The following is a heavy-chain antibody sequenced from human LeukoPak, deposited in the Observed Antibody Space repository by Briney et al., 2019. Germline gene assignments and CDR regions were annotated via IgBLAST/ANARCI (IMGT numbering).Heavy chain of an antibody. Sequence: ASVKVSCKASGYTFTSYDINWVRQATGQGLEWIGWMNPNSGNTGYAQKFQGRVTTTRNTSISTAYMELSSLRSEDTAVYYCARVGPMVRGVIWFDPWGQGTLVTVSS. D-gene: IGHD3-10*01. CDR2: MNPNSGNT. CDR3: ARVGPMVRGVIWFDP. J-gene: IGHJ5*02. V-gene: IGHV1-8*01. CDR1: GYTFTSYD.